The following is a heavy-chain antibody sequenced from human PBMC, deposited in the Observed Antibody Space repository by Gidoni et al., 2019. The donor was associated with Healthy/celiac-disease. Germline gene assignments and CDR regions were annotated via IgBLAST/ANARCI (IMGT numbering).Heavy chain of an antibody. Sequence: EVQLVESGGGLVKPGGSLRLSCAAFGFTFRSYSMNWVRQAPGKGLEWVSSISSSSSYIYYADSVKGRFTISRDNAKNSLYLQMNSLRAEDTAVYYCARVGIAAAGTGVDYWGQGTLVTVSS. CDR2: ISSSSSYI. J-gene: IGHJ4*02. D-gene: IGHD6-13*01. CDR3: ARVGIAAAGTGVDY. CDR1: GFTFRSYS. V-gene: IGHV3-21*01.